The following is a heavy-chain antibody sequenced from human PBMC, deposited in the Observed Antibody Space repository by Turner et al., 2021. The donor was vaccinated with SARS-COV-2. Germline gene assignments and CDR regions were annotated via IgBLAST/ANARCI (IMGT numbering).Heavy chain of an antibody. CDR2: VYQSGNA. CDR1: GGSVNGRDYY. D-gene: IGHD1-26*01. Sequence: QVQLQESGPGLVKPSQTLSLTCTVAGGSVNGRDYYWGWIRQLPGKGLEWLGYVYQSGNAYYNPSLQDRLTLSVDTSMNQFSLTLSSVTVADTAVYYCLRTLIVITLPPGTFDLWGQGTVVTVSS. CDR3: LRTLIVITLPPGTFDL. V-gene: IGHV4-31*03. J-gene: IGHJ3*01.